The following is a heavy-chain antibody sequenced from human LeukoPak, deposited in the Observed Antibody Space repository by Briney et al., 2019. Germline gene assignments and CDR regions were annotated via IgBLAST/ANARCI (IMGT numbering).Heavy chain of an antibody. CDR3: ARHGHLVPIDY. D-gene: IGHD2-21*01. Sequence: PSETLSLTCTVSGGSISSSSYYWGWIRQPPGKGLEWIGSIYYSGSTYYNPSLKSRVTISVDTSKNQFSLKLSSVTAADTAVYYCARHGHLVPIDYWGQGTLVTVSS. CDR1: GGSISSSSYY. CDR2: IYYSGST. J-gene: IGHJ4*02. V-gene: IGHV4-39*01.